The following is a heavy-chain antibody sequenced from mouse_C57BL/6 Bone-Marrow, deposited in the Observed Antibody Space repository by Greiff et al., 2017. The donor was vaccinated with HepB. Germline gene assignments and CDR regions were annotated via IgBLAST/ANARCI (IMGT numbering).Heavy chain of an antibody. D-gene: IGHD2-1*01. CDR3: AITPRLLGDAMDY. CDR1: GYTFTSYW. V-gene: IGHV1-74*01. J-gene: IGHJ4*01. CDR2: IHPSDSDT. Sequence: VQLQQPGAELVKPGASVKVSCKASGYTFTSYWMHWVKQRPGQGLEWIGRIHPSDSDTNYNQKFKGKATLTVDKSSSTAYMPLSSLTSEDSAVYYCAITPRLLGDAMDYWGQGTSVTVSS.